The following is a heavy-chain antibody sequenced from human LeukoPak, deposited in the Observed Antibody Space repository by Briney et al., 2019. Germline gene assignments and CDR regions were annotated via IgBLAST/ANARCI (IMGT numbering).Heavy chain of an antibody. CDR1: GYSISSGYY. J-gene: IGHJ4*02. CDR2: IYHSGST. V-gene: IGHV4-38-2*01. D-gene: IGHD6-6*01. CDR3: ARRAEYSSSLD. Sequence: SETLPLTCAVSGYSISSGYYWGWIRQPPGKGLEWIGSIYHSGSTYYNPSLKKRVTISVDTSKKQFSLKLSSVTAADTAVYYCARRAEYSSSLDWGQGTLVTVSS.